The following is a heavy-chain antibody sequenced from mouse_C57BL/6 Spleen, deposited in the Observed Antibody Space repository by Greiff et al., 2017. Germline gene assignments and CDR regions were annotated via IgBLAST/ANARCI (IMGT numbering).Heavy chain of an antibody. D-gene: IGHD1-1*01. V-gene: IGHV5-16*01. CDR1: GFTFSDYY. J-gene: IGHJ1*03. Sequence: EVHLVESEGGLVQPGSSMKLSCTASGFTFSDYYMAWVRQVPEKGLEWVANINYDGSSTYYLDSLKSRFIISRDNAKNILYLQMSSLKSEDTATYYCARARITTVVAPYWYFDVGGTGTTVTVSS. CDR3: ARARITTVVAPYWYFDV. CDR2: INYDGSST.